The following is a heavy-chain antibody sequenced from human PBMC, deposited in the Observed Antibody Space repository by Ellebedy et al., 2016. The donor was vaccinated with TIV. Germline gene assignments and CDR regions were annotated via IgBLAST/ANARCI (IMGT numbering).Heavy chain of an antibody. Sequence: SETLSLTXAVYGDSFSPYHWTWIRQAPGTGLEWIGEINYSGSTNYNPSLKSRVTISIDTSKNQFSLNLSSVTAADTAIYYCARGRRKWFDPWGRGTLVTVSS. CDR2: INYSGST. CDR1: GDSFSPYH. V-gene: IGHV4-34*01. J-gene: IGHJ5*02. CDR3: ARGRRKWFDP.